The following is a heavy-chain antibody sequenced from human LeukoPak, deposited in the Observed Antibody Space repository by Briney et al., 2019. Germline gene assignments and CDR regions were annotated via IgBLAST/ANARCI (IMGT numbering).Heavy chain of an antibody. V-gene: IGHV3-7*01. D-gene: IGHD1-7*01. CDR3: ARDSRWNYVRYFDY. CDR1: GFTFSSYW. J-gene: IGHJ4*02. CDR2: IKQDGSEK. Sequence: GGSLRLSCAASGFTFSSYWMSWVRQAPGKGLEWVANIKQDGSEKYYVDSVKGRFTISRDNAKNSLYLQMSSLRAEDTAVYFCARDSRWNYVRYFDYWGQGTLVTVSS.